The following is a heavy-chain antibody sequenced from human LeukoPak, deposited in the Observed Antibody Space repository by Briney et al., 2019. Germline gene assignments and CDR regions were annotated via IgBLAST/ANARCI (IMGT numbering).Heavy chain of an antibody. CDR1: GFTFSNYA. Sequence: GGSLRLSCAASGFTFSNYAMSWVRQAPGKGLEWVSDINDRGVDTYYTDSVKGRFTISRDNSKNTLFLQMNSLTAEDTAVYYCAKGSSPLGHFDCWGQGNLVRVSS. CDR3: AKGSSPLGHFDC. D-gene: IGHD6-13*01. J-gene: IGHJ4*02. V-gene: IGHV3-23*01. CDR2: INDRGVDT.